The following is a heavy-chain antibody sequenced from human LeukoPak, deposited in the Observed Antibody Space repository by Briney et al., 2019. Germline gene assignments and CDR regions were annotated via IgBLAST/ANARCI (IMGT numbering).Heavy chain of an antibody. V-gene: IGHV3-33*07. Sequence: PGSSLRLSCVASGFAFSSSGMYWVRQAPGKGLEGVALIWHDGSNEYYADSVKGRFTISRDNSMNTLSLQMNSLRAEDTAVYYCTRGRDGYNFSPWGQGTLVTVSS. CDR1: GFAFSSSG. D-gene: IGHD5-24*01. CDR2: IWHDGSNE. CDR3: TRGRDGYNFSP. J-gene: IGHJ5*02.